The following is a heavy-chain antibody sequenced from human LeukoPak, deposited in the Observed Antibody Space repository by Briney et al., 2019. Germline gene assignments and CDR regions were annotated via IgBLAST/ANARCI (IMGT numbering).Heavy chain of an antibody. D-gene: IGHD3-10*01. J-gene: IGHJ4*02. CDR1: GFTFSSYG. CDR2: IGGSGGTT. CDR3: ARKAGYYYGSGDY. V-gene: IGHV3-23*01. Sequence: GGSLRLSCAASGFTFSSYGMSWVRQAPGKGLEWVSTIGGSGGTTYYADSVKGLFTISRDNSKNTLYLQMHSLRAEDTAVYYCARKAGYYYGSGDYWGQGTLVTVSS.